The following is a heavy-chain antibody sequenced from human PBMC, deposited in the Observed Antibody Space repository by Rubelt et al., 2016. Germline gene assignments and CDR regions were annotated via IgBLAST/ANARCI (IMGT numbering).Heavy chain of an antibody. CDR2: IYYSGST. D-gene: IGHD5-24*01. Sequence: QLQLQESGPGLVKPSETLSLTCTVSGGSISSSSYYWGWIRQPPGKGLEWIGSIYYSGSTYYNPSLKRRVTISVDTSKNQFALKLSAVTAADTAVYYCARQVEMATIAPFDYWGQGTLVTVSS. V-gene: IGHV4-39*01. CDR1: GGSISSSSYY. CDR3: ARQVEMATIAPFDY. J-gene: IGHJ4*02.